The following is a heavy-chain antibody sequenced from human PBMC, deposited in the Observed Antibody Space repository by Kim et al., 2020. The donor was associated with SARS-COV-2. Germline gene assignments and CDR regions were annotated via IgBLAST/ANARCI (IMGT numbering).Heavy chain of an antibody. Sequence: GGSLRLSCAASGFTVSTNYMSWVRQTPGKGLEWVSVIFSGGNTHYVDSVRGRFTMSRDISKNTVSLQMNSLRAEDTAVYYCAKTTVTAEVDCWGPGALVT. CDR3: AKTTVTAEVDC. J-gene: IGHJ4*02. V-gene: IGHV3-53*01. CDR2: IFSGGNT. D-gene: IGHD2-21*02. CDR1: GFTVSTNY.